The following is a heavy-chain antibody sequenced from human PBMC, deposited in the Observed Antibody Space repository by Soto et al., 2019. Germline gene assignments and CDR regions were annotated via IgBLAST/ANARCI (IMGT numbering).Heavy chain of an antibody. D-gene: IGHD2-8*02. Sequence: SETLSLTCTVSGGSISSGDYYWSWIRQPPGKGLEWIGYIYYSGGTYYNPSLKSRVTISVDTSKNQFSLKLSSVTAADTAVYYCARDGPYGGVYWGQGTLVTVSS. CDR3: ARDGPYGGVY. CDR2: IYYSGGT. CDR1: GGSISSGDYY. J-gene: IGHJ4*02. V-gene: IGHV4-30-4*01.